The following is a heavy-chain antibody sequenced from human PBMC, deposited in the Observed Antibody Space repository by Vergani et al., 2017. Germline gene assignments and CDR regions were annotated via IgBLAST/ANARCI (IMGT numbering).Heavy chain of an antibody. CDR3: ARETRDTPSSLDY. Sequence: QVQLVESGGAVVQPGRSLRLSCAASGFTFSSFGMHWVRQAPGKGLEWVSMTWYEGNNNYYADSVKGRFTISKDISKNTLYLQMNSLRGDDTAVYYCARETRDTPSSLDYWGQGTLVTVSS. J-gene: IGHJ4*02. CDR2: TWYEGNNN. CDR1: GFTFSSFG. D-gene: IGHD5-24*01. V-gene: IGHV3-33*08.